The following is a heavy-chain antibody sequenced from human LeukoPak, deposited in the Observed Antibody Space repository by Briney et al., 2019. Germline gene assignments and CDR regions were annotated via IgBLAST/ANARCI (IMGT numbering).Heavy chain of an antibody. CDR3: AKPWYSGPVDY. V-gene: IGHV3-23*01. J-gene: IGHJ4*02. Sequence: GGSLRLSCVASGLTLSGHAMSWVRQAPGKGLEWVSAISNSGDSTYYADSVKGRFVISRDNSINTLYLQMNSLSAEDTALYYCAKPWYSGPVDYWGQGALVTVSS. CDR2: ISNSGDST. D-gene: IGHD6-13*01. CDR1: GLTLSGHA.